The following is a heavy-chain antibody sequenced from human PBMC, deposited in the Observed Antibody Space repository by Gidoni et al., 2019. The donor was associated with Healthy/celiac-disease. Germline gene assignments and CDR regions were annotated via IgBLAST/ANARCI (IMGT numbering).Heavy chain of an antibody. J-gene: IGHJ3*02. V-gene: IGHV3-23*01. Sequence: EVQLLESGGGLVQPGGSLRLSCAASGFTFSSYAMSWVRQAPGKGLEWVSAISGSGGSTYYADSVKGRFTISRDKSKNTLYLQMNSLRAEDTAVYYCAKDRTVGARPPGAFDIWGQGTMVTVSS. CDR3: AKDRTVGARPPGAFDI. D-gene: IGHD1-26*01. CDR2: ISGSGGST. CDR1: GFTFSSYA.